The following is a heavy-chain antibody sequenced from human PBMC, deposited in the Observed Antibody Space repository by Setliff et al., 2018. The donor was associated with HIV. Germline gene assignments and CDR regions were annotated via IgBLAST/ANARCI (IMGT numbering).Heavy chain of an antibody. CDR3: ATVPLGDWSFDS. CDR2: TDAEDGES. J-gene: IGHJ4*02. CDR1: GYTFTNYY. D-gene: IGHD3-9*01. V-gene: IGHV1-24*01. Sequence: GASVKVSCKASGYTFTNYYIHWVRQAPGKGLEWMGGTDAEDGESVYAQKLQDRVTMTEDRSTDTAYMELSSLRSEDTAVYYCATVPLGDWSFDSWGQGTLVTVSS.